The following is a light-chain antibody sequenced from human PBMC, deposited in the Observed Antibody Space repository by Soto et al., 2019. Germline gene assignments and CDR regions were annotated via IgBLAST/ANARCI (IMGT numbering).Light chain of an antibody. J-gene: IGKJ5*01. CDR3: QQYSNWPLAIT. V-gene: IGKV3-15*01. CDR1: QSVGRN. CDR2: GSS. Sequence: EIVLTQSPGTLSLSPGERATLSCRASQSVGRNYLAWYQQKPGQAPRLLIYGSSTRATGVPDRFSGSGSGTEFTLIISSLQSEDVALYYCQQYSNWPLAITFGQGTRLEIK.